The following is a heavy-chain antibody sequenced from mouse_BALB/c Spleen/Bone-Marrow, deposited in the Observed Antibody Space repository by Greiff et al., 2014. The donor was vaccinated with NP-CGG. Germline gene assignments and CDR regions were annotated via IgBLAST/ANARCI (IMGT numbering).Heavy chain of an antibody. CDR2: ICAGGST. D-gene: IGHD1-1*01. V-gene: IGHV2-9*02. Sequence: VQLQESGPGLVAPSQSLSITCTVSGFSLTSYGVHWVRQPPGKGLEWLGVICAGGSTNYNSALMSRQSISKDNSKSQVFLKMNSLQTYDTAMYYCARVPLFRYGSSYGMDYWGQGTSVTVSS. J-gene: IGHJ4*01. CDR1: GFSLTSYG. CDR3: ARVPLFRYGSSYGMDY.